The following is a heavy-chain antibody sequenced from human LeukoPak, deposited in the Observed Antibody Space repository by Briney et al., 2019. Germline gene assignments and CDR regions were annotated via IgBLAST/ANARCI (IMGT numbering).Heavy chain of an antibody. Sequence: GGSLRLSCAASGFTFSSYSMNWVRQAPGKGLEWGSYISGSSSTIYYADSVKGRFTISRDNGKNTLFLQVNSLRAEDTAVYYCAKVRTYFYHGLDVWGQGTTVTVSS. J-gene: IGHJ6*02. CDR3: AKVRTYFYHGLDV. D-gene: IGHD1-14*01. CDR1: GFTFSSYS. V-gene: IGHV3-48*01. CDR2: ISGSSSTI.